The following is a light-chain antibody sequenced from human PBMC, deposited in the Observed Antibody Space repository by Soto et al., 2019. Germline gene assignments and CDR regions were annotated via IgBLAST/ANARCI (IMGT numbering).Light chain of an antibody. J-gene: IGLJ1*01. V-gene: IGLV2-14*03. CDR1: SSDVGGYNY. CDR3: GSYTTSSTLYV. CDR2: DVR. Sequence: QSALTQPASVSGSPGQPITISCTGTSSDVGGYNYVSWYQHHPGKAPKVMIYDVRNRPSGVSNRFAGSKSGNTATLTLSGPPAEDEADYYCGSYTTSSTLYVFGTGTKLTVL.